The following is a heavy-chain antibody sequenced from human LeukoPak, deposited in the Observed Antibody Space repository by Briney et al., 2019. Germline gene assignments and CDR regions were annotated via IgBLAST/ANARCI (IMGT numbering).Heavy chain of an antibody. CDR2: INDYGTRT. D-gene: IGHD1-26*01. Sequence: PGGSLRLSCSASGFTFSSCAMHWVRQGPGKGLEYVSGINDYGTRTHYGDSAKGRFIISRDDSRNTVFLHMNSLRGDDTALYYCVKDLSGSYTFDFWGQG. CDR1: GFTFSSCA. J-gene: IGHJ4*02. V-gene: IGHV3-64D*09. CDR3: VKDLSGSYTFDF.